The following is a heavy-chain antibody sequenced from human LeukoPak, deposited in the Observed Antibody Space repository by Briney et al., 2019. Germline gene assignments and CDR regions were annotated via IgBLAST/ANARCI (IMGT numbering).Heavy chain of an antibody. J-gene: IGHJ4*02. CDR3: ASPHSGSGNYRALDY. D-gene: IGHD3-10*01. CDR2: INNGGDRT. CDR1: GFTFSNCA. V-gene: IGHV3-23*01. Sequence: GGSLRLSCVASGFTFSNCAMTWVRQAPGKGLEWVSDINNGGDRTTYADSVKGRFTISRDNSKNTLYLQMHSLRADDTALYYCASPHSGSGNYRALDYWGQVSLVTVSS.